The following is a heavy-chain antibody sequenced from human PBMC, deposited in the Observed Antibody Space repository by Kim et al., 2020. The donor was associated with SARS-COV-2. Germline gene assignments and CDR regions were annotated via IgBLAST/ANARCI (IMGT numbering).Heavy chain of an antibody. J-gene: IGHJ4*02. V-gene: IGHV4-39*01. CDR2: IYYSGST. CDR3: ARQLRSHYYDSSGYYISPY. D-gene: IGHD3-22*01. CDR1: GGSISSSSYY. Sequence: SETLSLTCTVSGGSISSSSYYWGWIRQPPGKGLEWIGSIYYSGSTYYNPSLKSRVTISVDTSKNQFSLKLSSVTAADTAVYYCARQLRSHYYDSSGYYISPYWGQGTLVTVSS.